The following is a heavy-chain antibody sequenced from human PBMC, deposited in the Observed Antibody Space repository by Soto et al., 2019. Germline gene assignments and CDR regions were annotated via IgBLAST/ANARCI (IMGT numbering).Heavy chain of an antibody. J-gene: IGHJ4*02. CDR2: MSYDGSDT. D-gene: IGHD3-10*02. V-gene: IGHV3-30*03. CDR1: GFIFSNNG. CDR3: TIVRVADSALDH. Sequence: QVQLVESGGGVVQPGRSLRLSCVGSGFIFSNNGMHWVRQTPGTGLEWVVFMSYDGSDTFYAQSVKGRFTISRDNSKNTLYLYMSNLRAEDTARYYCTIVRVADSALDHWGQGTLVTVSS.